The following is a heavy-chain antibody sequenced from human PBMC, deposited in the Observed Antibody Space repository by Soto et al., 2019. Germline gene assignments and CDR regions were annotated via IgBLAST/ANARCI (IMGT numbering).Heavy chain of an antibody. J-gene: IGHJ4*02. D-gene: IGHD6-13*01. Sequence: QVQLQESGPGLVKPSQTLSLTCTVSGGSISSGDYFWSWIRQPPGKGLEWFGYIYYSGSTYYNPSLKGRVTISVDTATNQFPLKLSSVTAADTAVYYGARVKAGVVYWGQGTLVTVFS. V-gene: IGHV4-30-4*01. CDR1: GGSISSGDYF. CDR3: ARVKAGVVY. CDR2: IYYSGST.